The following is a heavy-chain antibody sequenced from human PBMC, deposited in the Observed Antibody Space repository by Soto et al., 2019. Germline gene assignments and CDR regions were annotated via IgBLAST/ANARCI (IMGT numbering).Heavy chain of an antibody. CDR3: ARHPRDGSTFDY. CDR2: IYYSGST. CDR1: GGSISSYY. D-gene: IGHD5-12*01. V-gene: IGHV4-59*01. Sequence: KTSETLSLTCTVSGGSISSYYWSWIRQPPGKGLEWIGYIYYSGSTNYNPSLKSRVTISVDTSKNQFSLKLSSVTAADTAVYYCARHPRDGSTFDYWGQGTLVTVSS. J-gene: IGHJ4*02.